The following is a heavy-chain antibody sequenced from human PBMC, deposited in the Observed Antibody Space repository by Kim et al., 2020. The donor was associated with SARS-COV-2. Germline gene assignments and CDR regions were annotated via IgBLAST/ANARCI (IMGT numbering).Heavy chain of an antibody. J-gene: IGHJ3*02. CDR2: ISSSSSYT. V-gene: IGHV3-11*06. CDR3: ARVRLERPNQPGGAFDI. D-gene: IGHD1-1*01. Sequence: GGSLRLSCAASGFTFSDYYMSWIRQAPGKGLEWVSYISSSSSYTNYADSVKGRFTISRDNAKNSLYLQMNSLRAEDTAVYYCARVRLERPNQPGGAFDIWGQGTMVTVSS. CDR1: GFTFSDYY.